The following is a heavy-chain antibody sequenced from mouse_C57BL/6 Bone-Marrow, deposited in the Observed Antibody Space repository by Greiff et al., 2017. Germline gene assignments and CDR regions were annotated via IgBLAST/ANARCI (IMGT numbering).Heavy chain of an antibody. CDR3: AREKVNYYCRSPYYMDY. CDR2: INYDGSST. J-gene: IGHJ2*01. V-gene: IGHV5-16*01. D-gene: IGHD1-1*01. CDR1: GFTFSDYY. Sequence: EVKLVESEGGLVQPGSSMKLSCTASGFTFSDYYMAWVRQVPEKGLEWVANINYDGSSTYYLDSLKSRFIISRDNAKNILYLQMSSLKSEDTATYDCAREKVNYYCRSPYYMDYWGQGTTLTVSS.